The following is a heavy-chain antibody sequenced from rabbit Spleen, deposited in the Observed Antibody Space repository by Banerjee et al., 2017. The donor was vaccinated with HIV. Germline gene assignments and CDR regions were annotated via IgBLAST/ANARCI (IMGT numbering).Heavy chain of an antibody. CDR2: IYGGSSGYT. V-gene: IGHV1S45*01. CDR3: ARDTGSSFSSYGMDL. D-gene: IGHD8-1*01. J-gene: IGHJ6*01. Sequence: QQQLEESGGGLVKPGGTLTLTCTASGFSFSSYWICWVRQAPGKGLEWIACIYGGSSGYTDYASWAKGRFTISKTSSTAVTLQMTSLTVADTATYFCARDTGSSFSSYGMDLWGPGTLVTVS. CDR1: GFSFSSYW.